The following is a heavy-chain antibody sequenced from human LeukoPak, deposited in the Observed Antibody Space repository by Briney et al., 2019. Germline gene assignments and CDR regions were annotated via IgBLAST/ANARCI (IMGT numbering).Heavy chain of an antibody. CDR1: GXSISSGNDY. Sequence: SQTLSLTCTVSGXSISSGNDYWSWIRQPPGKGLECIGCISFSGSTYYNPSLESRVTISRDTYNNHFSLKLTSVTAADTAVYYCAGSRIGYSDSSGFFDSWGQGTLVTVSS. CDR2: ISFSGST. V-gene: IGHV4-30-4*01. J-gene: IGHJ4*02. CDR3: AGSRIGYSDSSGFFDS. D-gene: IGHD3-22*01.